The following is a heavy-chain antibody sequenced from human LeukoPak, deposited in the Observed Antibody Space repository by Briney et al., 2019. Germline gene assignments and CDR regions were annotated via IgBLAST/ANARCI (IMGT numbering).Heavy chain of an antibody. Sequence: SVKVSCKASGGTFSSYAISWVRQAPGQGLEWMGGIIPIFGTANYAQKFQGRVTITTDESTSTAYMELRSLRSDDTAVYYCARDTKTTPNLYYDFWSGTVFDYWGQGTLVTVSS. V-gene: IGHV1-69*05. J-gene: IGHJ4*02. CDR3: ARDTKTTPNLYYDFWSGTVFDY. CDR1: GGTFSSYA. CDR2: IIPIFGTA. D-gene: IGHD3-3*01.